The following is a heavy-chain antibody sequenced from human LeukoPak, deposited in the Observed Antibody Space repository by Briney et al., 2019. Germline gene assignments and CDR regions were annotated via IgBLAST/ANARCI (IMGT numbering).Heavy chain of an antibody. CDR3: ARAPTVVPQAFDI. CDR2: IWSDGSNK. V-gene: IGHV3-33*01. CDR1: GFTFSSYG. J-gene: IGHJ3*02. D-gene: IGHD4-23*01. Sequence: PGGSLRLSCEASGFTFSSYGIHWVRQPPGKGLEWVAVIWSDGSNKYYADSVKGRFTISRDNSKDTLYLQLNSLRAEDTAVYYCARAPTVVPQAFDIWGQGTMVTVSS.